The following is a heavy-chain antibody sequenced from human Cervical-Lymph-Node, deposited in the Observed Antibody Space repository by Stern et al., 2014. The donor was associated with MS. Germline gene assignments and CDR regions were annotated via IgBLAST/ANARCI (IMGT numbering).Heavy chain of an antibody. CDR1: GYTFTSYD. CDR3: ARLRGRKQWLARGYYYYGMDV. D-gene: IGHD6-19*01. Sequence: VQLVQSGAEVKKPGASVKVSCKASGYTFTSYDINWVRQATGQGLEWMGWMNPNSGNTGYAQKFQGRVTMTRNTSISTAYMELSSLRSEDTAVYYCARLRGRKQWLARGYYYYGMDVWGQGTTVTVSS. V-gene: IGHV1-8*01. CDR2: MNPNSGNT. J-gene: IGHJ6*02.